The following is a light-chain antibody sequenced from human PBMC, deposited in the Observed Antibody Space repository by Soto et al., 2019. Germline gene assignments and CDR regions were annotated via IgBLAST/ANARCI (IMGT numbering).Light chain of an antibody. J-gene: IGKJ1*01. CDR1: QTISSW. Sequence: DIKMNQSPSTVSVSVIDRVTITFLASQTISSWLAWYQQKPGKAPKLLIYKASTLKSGVPSRFSGSGSGTEFTLTISILQPDDFATYYCQHYHSYSEAFGQGTMVDIK. V-gene: IGKV1-5*03. CDR3: QHYHSYSEA. CDR2: KAS.